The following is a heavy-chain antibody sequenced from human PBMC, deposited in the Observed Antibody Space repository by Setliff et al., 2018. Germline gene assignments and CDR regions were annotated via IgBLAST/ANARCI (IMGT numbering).Heavy chain of an antibody. Sequence: SETLSLTCTVSGGSISSSSYYWGWIRQPPGKGLEWIGSIYYSGSTYYNPSLKSRVTISVDTSKNQFSLKLSSVTAADTAVYYCARRGMGSSWFQGYFDYWGQGTLVTVSS. CDR3: ARRGMGSSWFQGYFDY. V-gene: IGHV4-39*01. D-gene: IGHD6-13*01. J-gene: IGHJ4*02. CDR1: GGSISSSSYY. CDR2: IYYSGST.